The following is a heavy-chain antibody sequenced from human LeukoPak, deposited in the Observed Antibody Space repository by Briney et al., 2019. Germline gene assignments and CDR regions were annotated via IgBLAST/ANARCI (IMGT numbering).Heavy chain of an antibody. CDR2: IYYGGST. V-gene: IGHV4-59*01. Sequence: SETLSLTCTVSGGSISSYYWSWIRQPPGKGLEWIGYIYYGGSTNYNPSLKSRVTISVDTSKNQFSLKLSSVTAADTAVYYCARWGSGPGSGGDYWGQGTLVTVSS. J-gene: IGHJ4*02. CDR3: ARWGSGPGSGGDY. D-gene: IGHD6-19*01. CDR1: GGSISSYY.